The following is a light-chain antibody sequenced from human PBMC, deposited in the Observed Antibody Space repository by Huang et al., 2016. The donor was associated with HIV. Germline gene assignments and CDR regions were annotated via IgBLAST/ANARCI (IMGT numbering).Light chain of an antibody. CDR1: QIISSSY. CDR3: QQLRA. Sequence: EVVLTQSPGTLSLSPGERATRSCRASQIISSSYLAWYQQKPGQAPRLLISGASSRAAGIPDRFSGSGSGTDFTLTISRLEPEDFAVYYCQQLRAFGQRTKLEIK. V-gene: IGKV3-20*01. J-gene: IGKJ2*01. CDR2: GAS.